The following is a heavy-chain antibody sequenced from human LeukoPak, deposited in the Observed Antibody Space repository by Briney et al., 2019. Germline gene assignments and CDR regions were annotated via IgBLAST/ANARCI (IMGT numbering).Heavy chain of an antibody. J-gene: IGHJ3*02. V-gene: IGHV3-74*01. CDR1: GFTFSRYW. CDR2: INDDGSST. D-gene: IGHD3-22*01. Sequence: GGSLRLSCAASGFTFSRYWMHWVRRAPGKGLVWVSRINDDGSSTTYSDSVRGRFTISRDNAKHTLYLQMDGLSAEDTAMYYCARMPGSSNYDGRGKDAFDIWGQGTMVTVSS. CDR3: ARMPGSSNYDGRGKDAFDI.